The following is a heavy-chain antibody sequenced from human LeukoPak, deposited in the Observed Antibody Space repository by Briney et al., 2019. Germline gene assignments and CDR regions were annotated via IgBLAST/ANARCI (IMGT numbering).Heavy chain of an antibody. CDR3: ARDGRQNWFDP. CDR2: ISSSSSYI. CDR1: GFTFSSYS. Sequence: GGSLRLSCAASGFTFSSYSMKWVRQAPGKGLEWVSSISSSSSYIYYADSVKGRFTISRDNAKNSLYLQVNSLRAEDTAVYYCARDGRQNWFDPWGQGTLVTVSS. J-gene: IGHJ5*02. D-gene: IGHD6-25*01. V-gene: IGHV3-21*01.